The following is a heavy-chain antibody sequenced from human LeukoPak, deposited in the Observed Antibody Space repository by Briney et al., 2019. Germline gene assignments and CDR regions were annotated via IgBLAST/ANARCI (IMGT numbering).Heavy chain of an antibody. Sequence: SETLSLTCTVSRGSITNYYWSWIRQPPGKGLEWIGYIHYSGSTKYKSSLKSRVTISVDTSKNQFSLKLNSVTAADTAVYYCARGKEVITMLRGLKPGYYFDYWGQGTLVTVSS. J-gene: IGHJ4*02. CDR1: RGSITNYY. CDR2: IHYSGST. CDR3: ARGKEVITMLRGLKPGYYFDY. D-gene: IGHD3-10*01. V-gene: IGHV4-59*01.